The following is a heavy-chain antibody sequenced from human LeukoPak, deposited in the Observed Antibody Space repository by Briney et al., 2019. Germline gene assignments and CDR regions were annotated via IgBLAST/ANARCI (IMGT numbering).Heavy chain of an antibody. Sequence: SETLSLTCTVSGGSISSSGYYWGWIRQSPGEGLEWIGNIYYSGITYYNPSLKSRVTISVDTSKNQFSLKLSSVTAADTAVYYCARDSGSYYDYWGQGTLVTVSS. CDR3: ARDSGSYYDY. CDR2: IYYSGIT. CDR1: GGSISSSGYY. D-gene: IGHD1-26*01. V-gene: IGHV4-39*07. J-gene: IGHJ4*02.